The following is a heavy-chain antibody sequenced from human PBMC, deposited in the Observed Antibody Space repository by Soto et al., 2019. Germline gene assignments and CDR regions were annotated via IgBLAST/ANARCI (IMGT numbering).Heavy chain of an antibody. CDR2: FDPEDGET. CDR3: GTLGSGFWSGYASGYMHV. D-gene: IGHD3-3*01. V-gene: IGHV1-24*01. CDR1: GYTLTELS. Sequence: ASVKVSCKVSGYTLTELSMHWVRQAPGKGLEWMGGFDPEDGETIYAQKFQGGVTMTEDTSTDTAYMELSSLRSGATAVYYRGTLGSGFWSGYASGYMHVWLKGTTVPVSS. J-gene: IGHJ6*03.